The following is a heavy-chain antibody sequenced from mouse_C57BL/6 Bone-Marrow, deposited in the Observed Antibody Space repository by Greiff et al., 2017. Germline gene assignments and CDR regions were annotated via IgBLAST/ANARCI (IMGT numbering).Heavy chain of an antibody. V-gene: IGHV1-54*01. Sequence: VQRVESGAELVRPGTSVKVSCKASGYAFTNYLIEWVKQRPGQGLEWIGVINPGSGGTNYNEKFKGKATLTADNSSNTAYMQLSSLTSEDSAVYFCARDDYDGFADWGQGTLVTDSA. CDR2: INPGSGGT. D-gene: IGHD2-4*01. J-gene: IGHJ3*01. CDR1: GYAFTNYL. CDR3: ARDDYDGFAD.